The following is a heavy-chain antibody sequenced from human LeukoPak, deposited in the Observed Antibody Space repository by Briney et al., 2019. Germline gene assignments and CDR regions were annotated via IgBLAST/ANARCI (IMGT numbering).Heavy chain of an antibody. J-gene: IGHJ4*02. D-gene: IGHD3-3*01. CDR2: IYYSGST. V-gene: IGHV4-59*08. Sequence: SETLSLTCTVSGGSISTYYWNWIRQPPGKGLEWIGYIYYSGSTNYNPSHKSRVTISVDTSKNQFSLKLSSVTAADTAVYYCARHGPTYYDFWSGYPLPYYFDYWGQGTLVTVSS. CDR1: GGSISTYY. CDR3: ARHGPTYYDFWSGYPLPYYFDY.